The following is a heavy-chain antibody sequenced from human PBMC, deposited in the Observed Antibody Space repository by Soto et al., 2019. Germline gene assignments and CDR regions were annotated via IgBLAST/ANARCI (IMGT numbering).Heavy chain of an antibody. CDR2: ITFDGNYK. D-gene: IGHD1-26*01. J-gene: IGHJ2*01. CDR1: GFTFSSYG. Sequence: QVQLVESGVGVVQPGRSLRLSCVGSGFTFSSYGMHWVRQAPGKGLEWLAVITFDGNYKYHADSVKGRFTISRDNSKNTLFLELSSLRPEDTAVYYSMKDNSHSARYENWYFDICGSGTLVPVS. V-gene: IGHV3-30*18. CDR3: MKDNSHSARYENWYFDI.